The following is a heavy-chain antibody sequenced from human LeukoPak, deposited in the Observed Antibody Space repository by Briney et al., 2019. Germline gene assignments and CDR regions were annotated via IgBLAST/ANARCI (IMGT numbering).Heavy chain of an antibody. CDR1: GFAFRSYE. J-gene: IGHJ4*02. V-gene: IGHV3-48*03. Sequence: PGGSLRLSCAASGFAFRSYEMNWGRQAPGKGLEWVSYISSSGSTIYYAEFVKGRFTISRGNAKNSLYLQMNSLRAEDTAVYYCARKGGYGLDFDYWGQGTLVTVSS. CDR2: ISSSGSTI. CDR3: ARKGGYGLDFDY. D-gene: IGHD5-18*01.